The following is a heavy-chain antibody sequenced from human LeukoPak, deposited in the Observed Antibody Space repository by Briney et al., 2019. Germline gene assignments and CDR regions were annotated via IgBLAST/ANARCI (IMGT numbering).Heavy chain of an antibody. CDR3: ASRVVVAATHNWFDP. CDR1: GGSFSGYY. V-gene: IGHV4-34*01. D-gene: IGHD2-15*01. CDR2: INHSGST. Sequence: SETLSLTCAVYGGSFSGYYWSWIRQPPGKGLEWIGEINHSGSTNYNPSLKSRVTISVDTSKNQFSLKLSSVTAADTAVYYCASRVVVAATHNWFDPWGQGTLVTVSS. J-gene: IGHJ5*02.